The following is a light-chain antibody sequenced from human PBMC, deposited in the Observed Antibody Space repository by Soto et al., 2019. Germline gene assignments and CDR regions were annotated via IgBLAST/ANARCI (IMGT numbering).Light chain of an antibody. CDR1: QNINAW. CDR3: QHYSVYYPLT. J-gene: IGKJ1*01. CDR2: DAS. Sequence: DIPMTQSPSSLSVSVGDRVTITCRTSQNINAWLAWYQQRPGQAPKLLIYDASTVQSGVPSRFSGSGSGTDLTLIIRSLQPADSATYYCQHYSVYYPLTLGQGNTVEIK. V-gene: IGKV1-5*01.